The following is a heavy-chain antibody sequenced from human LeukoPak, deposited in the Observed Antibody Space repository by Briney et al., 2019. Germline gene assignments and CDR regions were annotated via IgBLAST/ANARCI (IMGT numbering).Heavy chain of an antibody. CDR3: AREVAAAGTLDY. CDR2: INDSGST. J-gene: IGHJ4*02. D-gene: IGHD6-13*01. Sequence: PSETLSLTCAVYGGSFSGYSWSWIRQPPGKGLEWIGEINDSGSTNYNPSLKSRVTISVDTSKNQFSLKLSSVTAADTAVYYCAREVAAAGTLDYWGQGTLVTVSS. V-gene: IGHV4-34*01. CDR1: GGSFSGYS.